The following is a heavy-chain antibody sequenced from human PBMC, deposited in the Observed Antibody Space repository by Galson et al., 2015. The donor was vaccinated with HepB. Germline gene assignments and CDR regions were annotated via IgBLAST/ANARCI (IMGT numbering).Heavy chain of an antibody. Sequence: SLRLSCAASGFTFSRHWMHWVRQAPGKGLVWISRIYDDGSITNYADFVKARFTISRDNAKNTLYLQVNSLRAEDTAMYYCARGDIVGYYMDVWGKGTTVTVSS. D-gene: IGHD2-21*01. CDR2: IYDDGSIT. CDR3: ARGDIVGYYMDV. J-gene: IGHJ6*03. V-gene: IGHV3-74*01. CDR1: GFTFSRHW.